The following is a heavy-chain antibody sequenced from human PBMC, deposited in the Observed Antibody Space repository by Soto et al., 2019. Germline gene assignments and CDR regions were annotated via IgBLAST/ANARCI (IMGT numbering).Heavy chain of an antibody. CDR1: GFTFRSYW. D-gene: IGHD3-3*01. Sequence: GGSLRLSCAASGFTFRSYWMSWVRQAPGKGLEWVANIKEDGSEKYHVDSVKGRFSISRDNAKNSLYLQMNSLRAEDTAVYYCARFTWALEGSGFDYWGQGTLVTVSS. V-gene: IGHV3-7*01. CDR2: IKEDGSEK. CDR3: ARFTWALEGSGFDY. J-gene: IGHJ4*02.